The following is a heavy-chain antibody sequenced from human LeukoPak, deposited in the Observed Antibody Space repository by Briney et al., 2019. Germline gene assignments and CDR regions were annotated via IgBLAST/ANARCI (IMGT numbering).Heavy chain of an antibody. V-gene: IGHV1-69*06. CDR3: ALWFGDSGKLFDY. D-gene: IGHD3-10*01. CDR1: GYTFTSYG. J-gene: IGHJ4*02. Sequence: SVKVSCKASGYTFTSYGISWVRQAPGQGLEWMGGIIPIFGTANYAQKFQGRVTITADKSTSTAYMELSSLRSEDTAVYYCALWFGDSGKLFDYWGQGTLVTVSS. CDR2: IIPIFGTA.